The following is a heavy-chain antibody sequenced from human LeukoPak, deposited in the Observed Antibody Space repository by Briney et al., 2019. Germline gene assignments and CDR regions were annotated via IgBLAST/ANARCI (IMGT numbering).Heavy chain of an antibody. Sequence: GGSLRLSCAASGFTFSDHYMSWIRQAPGKGLEWVSYISSGGSRTYYADSVKGRFTISRDNAKNSLYLQMNSLRAEDTAVYFCARDSTDYYDSSGYYSGWFDPWGQGTLVTVSS. J-gene: IGHJ5*02. CDR3: ARDSTDYYDSSGYYSGWFDP. V-gene: IGHV3-11*01. D-gene: IGHD3-22*01. CDR2: ISSGGSRT. CDR1: GFTFSDHY.